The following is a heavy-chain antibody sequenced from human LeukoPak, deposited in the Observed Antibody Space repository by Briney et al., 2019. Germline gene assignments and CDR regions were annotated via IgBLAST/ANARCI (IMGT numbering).Heavy chain of an antibody. J-gene: IGHJ4*02. D-gene: IGHD6-19*01. CDR1: GGTFSSYA. V-gene: IGHV1-69*01. CDR3: ARDPGLWGSGWYGSFDY. CDR2: IIPIFGTA. Sequence: SVKVSCKASGGTFSSYAISWVRQAPGQGLEWMGGIIPIFGTANYAQKFQGRVTITADESTSTAYMELSSLRSEDTAVYYCARDPGLWGSGWYGSFDYWGQGTLVTVSS.